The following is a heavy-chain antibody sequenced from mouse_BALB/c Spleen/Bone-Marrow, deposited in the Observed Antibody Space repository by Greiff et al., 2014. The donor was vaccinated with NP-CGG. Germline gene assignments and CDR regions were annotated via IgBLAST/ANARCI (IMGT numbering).Heavy chain of an antibody. J-gene: IGHJ3*01. CDR1: GFTFSSYG. CDR3: ARGGGAYYGNYWFAY. D-gene: IGHD2-10*01. CDR2: ISSGGSYT. Sequence: EVNLVESGGDLVKPGGSLKLSCAASGFTFSSYGMSWVRQTPDKRLEWVATISSGGSYTYYPGSVKGRFTISRDNAKNTLYLQMSSLKSEDTAMYYCARGGGAYYGNYWFAYWGQGTLVTVSA. V-gene: IGHV5-6*01.